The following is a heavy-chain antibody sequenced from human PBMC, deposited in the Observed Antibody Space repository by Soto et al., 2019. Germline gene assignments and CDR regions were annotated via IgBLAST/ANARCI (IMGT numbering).Heavy chain of an antibody. CDR2: ISGSGGST. Sequence: GGSLRLSCAASGFTFSSYAMSWVRQAPGKGLEWVSAISGSGGSTYYADSVKGRFTISRDNSKNTLYLQMNSLRAEDTAVYYCATFGTFAVVVITYYYYGMDVWGQGTTVTVSS. J-gene: IGHJ6*02. D-gene: IGHD3-22*01. CDR1: GFTFSSYA. CDR3: ATFGTFAVVVITYYYYGMDV. V-gene: IGHV3-23*01.